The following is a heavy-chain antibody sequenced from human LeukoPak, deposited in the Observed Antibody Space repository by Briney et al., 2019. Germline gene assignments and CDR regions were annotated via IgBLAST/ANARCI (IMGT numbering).Heavy chain of an antibody. D-gene: IGHD6-13*01. Sequence: GGSLRLSCAASGFTFSSYWMHWVRQAPGKGLVWVSRINSDGSSTSYADSVKGRFTISRDNAKNTLYLQMNSLRAEDTAVYYCARGVRSYYFGYWGQGTLVTVSS. CDR2: INSDGSST. J-gene: IGHJ4*02. CDR3: ARGVRSYYFGY. CDR1: GFTFSSYW. V-gene: IGHV3-74*01.